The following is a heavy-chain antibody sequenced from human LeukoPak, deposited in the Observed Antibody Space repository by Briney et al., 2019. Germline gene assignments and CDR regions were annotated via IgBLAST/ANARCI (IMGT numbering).Heavy chain of an antibody. CDR3: AKAKFVGIAAAGTVNWFDP. J-gene: IGHJ5*02. CDR2: ISGSGGST. D-gene: IGHD6-13*01. V-gene: IGHV3-23*01. CDR1: GFTFSSYA. Sequence: GGSLRLSCAASGFTFSSYAMSWVRQAPGKGLEWVSAISGSGGSTYYADSVKGRFTISRDNSKNTLYLQMNSLRAEDTAVYYCAKAKFVGIAAAGTVNWFDPWGQGTLDTVSS.